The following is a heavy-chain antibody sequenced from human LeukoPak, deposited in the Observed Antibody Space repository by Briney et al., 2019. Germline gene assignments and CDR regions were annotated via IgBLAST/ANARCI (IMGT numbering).Heavy chain of an antibody. CDR3: AREATVFTFIRGFV. J-gene: IGHJ4*02. D-gene: IGHD3-10*01. V-gene: IGHV3-66*01. Sequence: GGSLRLSCAASGFTVSSSYMSWVRQVPGKGLEWVSVIYSGGNTDYADSVQGRFTISRDESKNTLYLQMNSLRAEDTAVYYCAREATVFTFIRGFVWGQGTLVTVSS. CDR1: GFTVSSSY. CDR2: IYSGGNT.